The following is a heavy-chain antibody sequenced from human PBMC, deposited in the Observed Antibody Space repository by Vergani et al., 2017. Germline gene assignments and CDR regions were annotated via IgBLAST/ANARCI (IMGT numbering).Heavy chain of an antibody. J-gene: IGHJ4*02. V-gene: IGHV4-34*01. CDR2: INHSGST. D-gene: IGHD3-10*01. Sequence: QVQLQQWGAGLLKPSETLSLTCAVYGGSFSGYYWSWIRQPPGKGLEWIGEINHSGSTNYNPSLQSRVTISVDTSKNQFSLKLSSVTAADTAVYYCAAKEDYYGSGTFDYWGQGTLVTVSS. CDR1: GGSFSGYY. CDR3: AAKEDYYGSGTFDY.